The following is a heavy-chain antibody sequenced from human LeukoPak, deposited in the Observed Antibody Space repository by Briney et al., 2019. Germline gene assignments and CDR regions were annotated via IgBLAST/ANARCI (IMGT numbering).Heavy chain of an antibody. J-gene: IGHJ3*02. CDR2: IRYDGSNK. CDR1: GFTFSSYG. CDR3: AVFVVVVAATRDAFDI. V-gene: IGHV3-30*02. Sequence: GGSLRLSCAASGFTFSSYGMHWVRQAPGKGLEWVAFIRYDGSNKYYADSVKGRFTISRDNSKNTLYLQMNSLRAEDTAVYYCAVFVVVVAATRDAFDIWGQGTMVTVSS. D-gene: IGHD2-15*01.